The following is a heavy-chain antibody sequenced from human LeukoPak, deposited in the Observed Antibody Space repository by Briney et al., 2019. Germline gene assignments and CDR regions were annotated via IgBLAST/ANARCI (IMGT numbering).Heavy chain of an antibody. CDR3: ASSPIQLWENYYFDY. J-gene: IGHJ4*02. CDR1: GGSISSSSYY. Sequence: SETLSLTCTVSGGSISSSSYYWGWIRQPPGKGLEWIGSIYYSGSTYYNPSLKSRVTISVDTSKNQFSLKLSSVTAADTAVYYCASSPIQLWENYYFDYWGQGTLVTVSS. CDR2: IYYSGST. D-gene: IGHD5-18*01. V-gene: IGHV4-39*07.